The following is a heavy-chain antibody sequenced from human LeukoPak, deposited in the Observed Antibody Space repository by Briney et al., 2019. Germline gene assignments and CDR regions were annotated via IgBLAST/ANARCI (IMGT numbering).Heavy chain of an antibody. Sequence: GGSLRLSCAASGFTFSNYAMSWVRQAPGKGLEWVSAISGSGDSTYYADSVKGRFTISRDSSMKTLYLQMNSLRAEDTATYFCAKRLRFGVAIGDFDYWGQGTPVTVSS. D-gene: IGHD3-3*01. J-gene: IGHJ4*02. CDR3: AKRLRFGVAIGDFDY. CDR2: ISGSGDST. CDR1: GFTFSNYA. V-gene: IGHV3-23*01.